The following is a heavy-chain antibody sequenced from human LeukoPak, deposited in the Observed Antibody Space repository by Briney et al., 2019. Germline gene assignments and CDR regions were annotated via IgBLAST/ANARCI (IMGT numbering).Heavy chain of an antibody. CDR3: ARASKVAGNSNAFDI. Sequence: GESLRISCKASAYRFSDYWLGWVRQMPGKGLEWMGLTYPGDSDTRYSPSFQGQVTISADKSISTACLQWSSLKASDTAMYYCARASKVAGNSNAFDIWGQGTMVTVSS. V-gene: IGHV5-51*01. D-gene: IGHD1-14*01. J-gene: IGHJ3*02. CDR1: AYRFSDYW. CDR2: TYPGDSDT.